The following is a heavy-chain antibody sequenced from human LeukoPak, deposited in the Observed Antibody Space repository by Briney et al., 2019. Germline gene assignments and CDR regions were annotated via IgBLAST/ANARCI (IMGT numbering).Heavy chain of an antibody. D-gene: IGHD5-18*01. CDR2: ISSSSSYI. J-gene: IGHJ4*02. V-gene: IGHV3-21*01. CDR1: GFTFSSYS. CDR3: ARGYSYGPYYFDY. Sequence: GGSLRLSCAAPGFTFSSYSMNWVRQAPGKGLEWVSSISSSSSYIYYADSVKGRFTISRDNAKNSLYLQMNSLRAEDTAVYYCARGYSYGPYYFDYWGQGTLVTVSS.